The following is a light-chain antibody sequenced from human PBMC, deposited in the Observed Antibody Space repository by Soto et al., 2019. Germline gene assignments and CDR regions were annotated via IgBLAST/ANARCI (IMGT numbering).Light chain of an antibody. Sequence: DIQMTQSPSSLSASVGDRVTITCQASQDISNYLNWYQQKPGKAPKLLINDASRLQPGVPSRFSGSGSGTDFTFTINSLQPEDIATYYCQHYDNVPYTFGQGTKLEIK. V-gene: IGKV1-33*01. J-gene: IGKJ2*01. CDR2: DAS. CDR1: QDISNY. CDR3: QHYDNVPYT.